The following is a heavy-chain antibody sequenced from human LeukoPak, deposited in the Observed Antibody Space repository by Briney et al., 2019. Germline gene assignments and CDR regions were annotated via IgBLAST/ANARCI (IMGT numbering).Heavy chain of an antibody. Sequence: GGSLRLSCAASGFTFSSYSMNWVRQAPGKGLEWVSYISSSSSTIYYADSVKGRFTISRDNSKNTLYLQMNSLRAEDTAVYYCARDTLGYCSGGSCYNYWGQGTLVTVSS. CDR3: ARDTLGYCSGGSCYNY. D-gene: IGHD2-15*01. CDR2: ISSSSSTI. CDR1: GFTFSSYS. J-gene: IGHJ4*02. V-gene: IGHV3-48*01.